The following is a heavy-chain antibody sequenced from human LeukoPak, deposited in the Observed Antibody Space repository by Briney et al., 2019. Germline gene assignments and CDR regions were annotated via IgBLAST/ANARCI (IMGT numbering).Heavy chain of an antibody. J-gene: IGHJ4*02. CDR3: ATTQEGGLDY. V-gene: IGHV1-18*01. CDR1: GGTFSSYA. Sequence: ASVKVSCKASGGTFSSYAISWVRQAPGQGLEWMGWISAYNGNTNYAQKLQGRVTMTTDTSTSTAYMELRSLRSDDTAVYYCATTQEGGLDYWGQGTLVTVSS. D-gene: IGHD3-16*01. CDR2: ISAYNGNT.